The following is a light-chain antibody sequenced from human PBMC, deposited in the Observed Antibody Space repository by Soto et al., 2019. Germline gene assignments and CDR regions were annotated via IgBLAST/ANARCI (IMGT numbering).Light chain of an antibody. CDR2: WAS. CDR3: QQSYSTPIT. J-gene: IGKJ5*01. V-gene: IGKV4-1*01. Sequence: DIVMTQSPDSLAVSLGERATINCKSSQSVLFSSNNKNYLAWYQQKPGQPPKLLIYWASTRESGVPNRFSGSGSETDFTLTTSSLQAEDVAVYYCQQSYSTPITFGQGTRLE. CDR1: QSVLFSSNNKNY.